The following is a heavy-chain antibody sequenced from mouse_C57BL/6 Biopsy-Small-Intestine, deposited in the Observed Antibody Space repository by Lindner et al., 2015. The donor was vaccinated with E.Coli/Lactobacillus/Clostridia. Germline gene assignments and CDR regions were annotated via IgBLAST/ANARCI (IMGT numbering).Heavy chain of an antibody. Sequence: VQLQESGAELAKPGASVKMSCKASGYTFTSYWMHWVKQRPGQGLEWIGYINPSSGYTEYNQKFKDKASLTADKSSSTAYMQLSSLTSEDSAVYYCARRDYGDYGYFDYWGQGTTLTVSS. CDR2: INPSSGYT. D-gene: IGHD2-13*01. CDR3: ARRDYGDYGYFDY. CDR1: GYTFTSYW. J-gene: IGHJ2*01. V-gene: IGHV1-7*01.